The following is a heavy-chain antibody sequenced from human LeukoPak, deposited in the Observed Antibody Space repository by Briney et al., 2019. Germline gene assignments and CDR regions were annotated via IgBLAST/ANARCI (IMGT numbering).Heavy chain of an antibody. D-gene: IGHD6-19*01. V-gene: IGHV3-7*01. CDR1: QFSISYDW. J-gene: IGHJ4*02. Sequence: GGSLRLPCAASQFSISYDWMHWVRQAPGKGLAWVASIKEDGRDIHYLDSVKGRFSISRDNAKNSLYLEMNTLRAEDTAVYYCVRGSGWFFGLWGQGSLVTVSS. CDR2: IKEDGRDI. CDR3: VRGSGWFFGL.